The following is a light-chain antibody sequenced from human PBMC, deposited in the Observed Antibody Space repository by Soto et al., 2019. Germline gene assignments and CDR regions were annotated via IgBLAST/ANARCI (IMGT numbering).Light chain of an antibody. CDR1: QRVSSY. CDR3: QQRSNWPPIT. J-gene: IGKJ5*01. CDR2: DAS. Sequence: EIVLTQSPATLSLSPGERATLSCRASQRVSSYLAWYQQKPGQAPRLLIYDASNRANGIPARFSGSGSGTEFTLTISSLEPEDFAVYYCQQRSNWPPITFGQGTRLEIK. V-gene: IGKV3-11*01.